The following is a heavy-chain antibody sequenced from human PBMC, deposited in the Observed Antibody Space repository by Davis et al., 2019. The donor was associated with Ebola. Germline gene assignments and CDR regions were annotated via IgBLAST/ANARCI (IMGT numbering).Heavy chain of an antibody. V-gene: IGHV3-33*06. CDR1: GFIISNGG. Sequence: GGSLRLSCAASGFIISNGGMHWVRQAPGKGLEWVAVIWSDGTTKYYADSVRGRFTISRDNSKNMLYLQMNSLKAEDTAVYFCAKNRGGVHYFFDSWGQGTLVSVSS. CDR2: IWSDGTTK. J-gene: IGHJ4*02. D-gene: IGHD1-14*01. CDR3: AKNRGGVHYFFDS.